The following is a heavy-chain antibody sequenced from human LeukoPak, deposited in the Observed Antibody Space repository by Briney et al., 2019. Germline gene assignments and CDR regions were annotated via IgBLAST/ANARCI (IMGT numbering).Heavy chain of an antibody. CDR2: LYYSGSA. CDR1: GGSISSNNYY. V-gene: IGHV4-39*01. D-gene: IGHD3-16*02. CDR3: ARTYDYIWGSFRSHSFDS. Sequence: PSETLSLTCTVSGGSISSNNYYWSWIRQPPGKGLEWIGSLYYSGSAYYNPSLKSRVTISVDASKNQFSLKLSSVTAADTGVYYCARTYDYIWGSFRSHSFDSWGQGTLVTISS. J-gene: IGHJ4*02.